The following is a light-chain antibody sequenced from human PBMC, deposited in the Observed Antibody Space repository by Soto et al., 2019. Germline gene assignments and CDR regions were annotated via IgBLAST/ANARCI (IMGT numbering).Light chain of an antibody. CDR1: SNDIGVYDF. CDR2: QVN. J-gene: IGLJ1*01. Sequence: QSVLTQPPSASGSPGQSVTISCTGTSNDIGVYDFVSWYQQHPGKAPKVIIYQVNKRPSGVPDRFSGSKSGNTASLTVSGLQAEDEADYYCSSYAGGSNVFGTGTKVTVL. V-gene: IGLV2-8*01. CDR3: SSYAGGSNV.